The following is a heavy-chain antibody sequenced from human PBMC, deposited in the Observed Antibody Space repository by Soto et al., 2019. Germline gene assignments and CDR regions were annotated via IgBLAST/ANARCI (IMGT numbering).Heavy chain of an antibody. D-gene: IGHD1-26*01. CDR2: IIVSGGRT. CDR1: GFTFSNYA. Sequence: GGSLRLSCAASGFTFSNYAMSWVRQAPGPGLEWVSGIIVSGGRTYYSDSVKGRFTISRDNSKNTLYLQMIRLRAEDTAVYYCAKSAQSGNYYYFFMDVWGHGITVTVSS. V-gene: IGHV3-23*01. J-gene: IGHJ6*02. CDR3: AKSAQSGNYYYFFMDV.